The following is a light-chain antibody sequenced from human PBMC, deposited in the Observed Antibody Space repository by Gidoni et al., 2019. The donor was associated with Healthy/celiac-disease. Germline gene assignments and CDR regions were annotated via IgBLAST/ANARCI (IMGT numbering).Light chain of an antibody. V-gene: IGLV3-9*01. CDR2: RDS. Sequence: SYELKQPLSVSGARGQTARITWGGNNIGSKNGHWYQQKPGPAPVLVIYRDSNRPSGIPERFSGSNSGNTATLTISRAQAGDEADYYCQVWDSSSNVVFGGGTKLTVL. CDR1: NIGSKN. J-gene: IGLJ2*01. CDR3: QVWDSSSNVV.